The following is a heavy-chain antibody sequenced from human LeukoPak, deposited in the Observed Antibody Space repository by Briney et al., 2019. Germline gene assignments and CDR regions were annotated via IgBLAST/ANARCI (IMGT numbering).Heavy chain of an antibody. CDR2: ISSYSSTI. D-gene: IGHD3-22*01. J-gene: IGHJ4*02. Sequence: PGGSLRLSCAASGFTFSSYSMIWVRQAPGKRLEWVSYISSYSSTIYYADSVKGRFTISRDDAKNSLYLQMNSLGAEDTAVYYCARDKDTSAYYSGHWGQGTLVTVSS. V-gene: IGHV3-48*01. CDR3: ARDKDTSAYYSGH. CDR1: GFTFSSYS.